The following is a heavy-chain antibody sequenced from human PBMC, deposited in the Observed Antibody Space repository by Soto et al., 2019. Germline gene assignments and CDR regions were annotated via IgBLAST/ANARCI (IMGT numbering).Heavy chain of an antibody. V-gene: IGHV3-30-3*01. Sequence: GGSLRLSCAASGFTVSSNYMSWVRQAPGKGLEWVSVISYDGSNKYYADSVKGRFTISRDNSKNTLYLQMNSLRAEDTAVYYCATTGYGWGYLYGGMDVWGQGTTVTVSS. D-gene: IGHD3-10*01. CDR3: ATTGYGWGYLYGGMDV. J-gene: IGHJ6*02. CDR2: ISYDGSNK. CDR1: GFTVSSNY.